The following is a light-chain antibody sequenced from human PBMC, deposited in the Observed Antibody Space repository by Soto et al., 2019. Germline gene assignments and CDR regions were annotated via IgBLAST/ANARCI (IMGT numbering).Light chain of an antibody. J-gene: IGLJ1*01. Sequence: QSALTQPPSASGSPGQSVTISCTGTSSDVGKYDYVSWFQHHPGKAPKLIIYEVTKRPSGVPDRFSGSKSGNTASLTVSGLQADDEADYYCCSHAGSKNYYLFGPGTKVTVL. CDR2: EVT. CDR3: CSHAGSKNYYL. V-gene: IGLV2-8*01. CDR1: SSDVGKYDY.